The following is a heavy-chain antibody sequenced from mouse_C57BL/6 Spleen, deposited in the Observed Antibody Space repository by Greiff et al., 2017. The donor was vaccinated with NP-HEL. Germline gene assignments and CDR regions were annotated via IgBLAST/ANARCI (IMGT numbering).Heavy chain of an antibody. CDR3: ARTSGSSYYYYAMDD. CDR2: IDPSDSYT. D-gene: IGHD1-1*01. CDR1: GYTFTSYW. V-gene: IGHV1-69*01. Sequence: QVQLKQPGAELVMPGASVKLSCKASGYTFTSYWMHWVKQRPGQGLEWIGEIDPSDSYTNYNQKFKGKSTLTVDKSSSTAYMQLSSLTSEDSAVYYCARTSGSSYYYYAMDDWGQGTSVTVSS. J-gene: IGHJ4*01.